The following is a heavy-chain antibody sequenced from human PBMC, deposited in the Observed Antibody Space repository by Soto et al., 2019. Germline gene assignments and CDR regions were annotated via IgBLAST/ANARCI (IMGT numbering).Heavy chain of an antibody. J-gene: IGHJ6*02. CDR2: IYYSGST. CDR3: AREDDGGDRDYYVLDF. V-gene: IGHV4-59*12. CDR1: GGSISSYY. Sequence: SETLSLTCTVSGGSISSYYCSWIRQPPGKGLEWIGYIYYSGSTNYNPSLQSRLTISVDTSKNQFSLKLTSVTAADTAVYFCAREDDGGDRDYYVLDFSGQGTSVTGSS. D-gene: IGHD2-21*02.